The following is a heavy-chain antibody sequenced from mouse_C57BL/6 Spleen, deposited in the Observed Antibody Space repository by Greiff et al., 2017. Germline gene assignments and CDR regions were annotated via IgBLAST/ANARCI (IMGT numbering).Heavy chain of an antibody. CDR2: IDPSDSYT. D-gene: IGHD2-12*01. V-gene: IGHV1-69*01. CDR1: GYTFTSYW. J-gene: IGHJ3*01. Sequence: QVQLQQSGAELVMPGASVKLSCKASGYTFTSYWMHWVKQRPGKGLEWIGEIDPSDSYTNYNQKFKGQATLTVDKSSSTAYMQLSSLTSEDSAVYYCARYGVYDGEFAYWGQGTLVTVSA. CDR3: ARYGVYDGEFAY.